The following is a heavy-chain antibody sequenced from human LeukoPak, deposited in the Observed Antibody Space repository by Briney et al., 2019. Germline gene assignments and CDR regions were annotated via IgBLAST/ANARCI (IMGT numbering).Heavy chain of an antibody. CDR2: IQYDESTK. D-gene: IGHD6-13*01. V-gene: IGHV3-30*02. CDR1: GFTFNNYW. Sequence: GGSLRLSCEASGFTFNNYWMSWVRQAPGKGLEWVAFIQYDESTKYYADSLKGRITISRDNSKNTLYLQMNSLRAEDTAVYYCARDSIRQQLYYFDYWGQGTLVTVSS. CDR3: ARDSIRQQLYYFDY. J-gene: IGHJ4*02.